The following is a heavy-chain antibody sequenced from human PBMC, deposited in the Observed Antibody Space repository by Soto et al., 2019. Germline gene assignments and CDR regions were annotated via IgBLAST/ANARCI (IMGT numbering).Heavy chain of an antibody. CDR3: VRDVQFQSFEQ. J-gene: IGHJ4*02. D-gene: IGHD1-1*01. CDR2: INSVGSRT. V-gene: IGHV3-74*01. CDR1: GFTFSNYL. Sequence: EVQLVESGGGLVQPGGSLRLSCAASGFTFSNYLMHWVRQAPGKGLFWVSRINSVGSRTHYADSVKGRFTISRDNAKNTLYLQMNSLRPDDTAVYYCVRDVQFQSFEQWGQGTLVTVSS.